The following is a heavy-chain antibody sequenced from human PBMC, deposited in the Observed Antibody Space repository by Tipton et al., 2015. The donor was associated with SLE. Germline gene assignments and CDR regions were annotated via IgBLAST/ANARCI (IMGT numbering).Heavy chain of an antibody. CDR2: ISYDGSNK. Sequence: SLRLSCAASGFTFSNAWMSWVRQAPGKGLEWVAVISYDGSNKYYADSVKGRFTISRDNSKNTLYLQMNSLRSEDTAVYYCARDSKGAVGEFVYYYYMDVWGKGTTVTVSS. D-gene: IGHD3-10*01. J-gene: IGHJ6*03. V-gene: IGHV3-30*03. CDR1: GFTFSNAW. CDR3: ARDSKGAVGEFVYYYYMDV.